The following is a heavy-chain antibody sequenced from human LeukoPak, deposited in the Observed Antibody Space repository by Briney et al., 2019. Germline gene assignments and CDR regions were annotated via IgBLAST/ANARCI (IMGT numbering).Heavy chain of an antibody. J-gene: IGHJ3*02. D-gene: IGHD6-13*01. CDR1: GYSFTSYW. CDR3: ARPIYSSSWYFAFDI. CDR2: IYPGDSDT. Sequence: AGESLKISCKGSGYSFTSYWIGWVRQMPGKGLEWMGIIYPGDSDTRHSPSFQGQVTISADKSISTAYLQWSSLKASDTAMYYCARPIYSSSWYFAFDIWGQGTMVTVSS. V-gene: IGHV5-51*01.